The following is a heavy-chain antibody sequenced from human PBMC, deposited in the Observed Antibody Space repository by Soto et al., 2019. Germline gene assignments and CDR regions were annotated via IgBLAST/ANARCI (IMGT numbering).Heavy chain of an antibody. CDR3: ARAVPYYYDSSGYYLQGLYYFDY. Sequence: SETLSLTCTVSGGSISSGGYYWSWIHQHPGKGLEWIGYIYYSGSTYYNPSLKSRVTISVDTSKNQFSLKLSSVTAADTAVYYCARAVPYYYDSSGYYLQGLYYFDYWGQGTLVTVSS. CDR1: GGSISSGGYY. V-gene: IGHV4-31*03. D-gene: IGHD3-22*01. CDR2: IYYSGST. J-gene: IGHJ4*02.